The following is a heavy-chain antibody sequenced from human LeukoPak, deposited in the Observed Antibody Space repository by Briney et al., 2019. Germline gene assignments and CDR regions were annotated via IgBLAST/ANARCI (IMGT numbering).Heavy chain of an antibody. CDR2: IYYSGST. V-gene: IGHV4-59*01. J-gene: IGHJ5*02. D-gene: IGHD6-13*01. Sequence: SETLSLTCTVSGGSIRSYYWSWIRQPPGKGLEWIGYIYYSGSTNYNPSLKSRVTISVDTSKNQFSLKLNSVTAADTAVYYCARDSHRYSSSWLRSGNWFDPWGQGTLVTVSS. CDR3: ARDSHRYSSSWLRSGNWFDP. CDR1: GGSIRSYY.